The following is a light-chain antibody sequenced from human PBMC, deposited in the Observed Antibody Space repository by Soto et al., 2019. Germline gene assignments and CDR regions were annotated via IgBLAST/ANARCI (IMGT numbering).Light chain of an antibody. CDR2: EVS. J-gene: IGLJ1*01. CDR3: SSYTSSRAYV. V-gene: IGLV2-14*01. Sequence: SALTQPASVSGSPGQSITISCTGTSSDVGGYNYVSWYQQQSGKAPKLMIHEVSNRPSGVSSRLSGSKSGNTASLTISGLQAEDEADYYCSSYTSSRAYVFGIGTKLTVL. CDR1: SSDVGGYNY.